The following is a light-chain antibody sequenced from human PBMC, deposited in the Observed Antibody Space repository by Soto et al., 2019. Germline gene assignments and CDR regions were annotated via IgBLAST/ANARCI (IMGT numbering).Light chain of an antibody. CDR1: QSVSSN. J-gene: IGKJ2*01. V-gene: IGKV3-15*01. CDR3: QQYNSYSYT. CDR2: GAT. Sequence: EVALTQSPGTLSLSPGERATLSCRASQSVSSNLAWYQQKPGQAPRLLIHGATTRATGIPARFSGSGSGTEFTLTISSLQPDDFATYYCQQYNSYSYTFGQGTNVDI.